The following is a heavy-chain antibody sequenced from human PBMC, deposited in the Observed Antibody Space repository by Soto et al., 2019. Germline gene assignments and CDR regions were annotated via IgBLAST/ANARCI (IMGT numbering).Heavy chain of an antibody. V-gene: IGHV3-21*02. Sequence: EVQLVESGGGLVKPGGSLRLSCAASGFTFSLFGMNWVRQSPGKGLEWVASISTESTSIHYASSLKGRFIISRDNAKNSLYLQMSSLRAEDTAIYYCARVGRLIAIDYWGQGALVTVSS. CDR3: ARVGRLIAIDY. CDR2: ISTESTSI. CDR1: GFTFSLFG. D-gene: IGHD6-25*01. J-gene: IGHJ4*02.